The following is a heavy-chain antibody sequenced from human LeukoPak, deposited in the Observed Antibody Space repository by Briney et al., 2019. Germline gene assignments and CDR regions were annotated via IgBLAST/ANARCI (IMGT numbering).Heavy chain of an antibody. CDR2: IIPIFGTA. Sequence: GASVKVSCKASGGTFSSYAISWVRQAPGRGLEWMGGIIPIFGTANYAQKFQGRVTITTDESTSTAYMELSSLRSEDTAVYYCARAYYYDSSGYYYDYWGQGTLVTVSS. D-gene: IGHD3-22*01. CDR3: ARAYYYDSSGYYYDY. V-gene: IGHV1-69*05. CDR1: GGTFSSYA. J-gene: IGHJ4*02.